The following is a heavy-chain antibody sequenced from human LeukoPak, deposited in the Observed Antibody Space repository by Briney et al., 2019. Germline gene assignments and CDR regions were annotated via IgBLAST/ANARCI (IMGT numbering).Heavy chain of an antibody. Sequence: GGSLRLSCVASGLNFDDSAMHWVRQAPGKGLEWVSLISADGGSTFSADSVKGRFSISRDNSKNSLYLHMSSLRSEDTAMYYCAKESGKFDYWGQGTLVAVSS. V-gene: IGHV3-43*02. J-gene: IGHJ4*02. CDR1: GLNFDDSA. CDR3: AKESGKFDY. CDR2: ISADGGST.